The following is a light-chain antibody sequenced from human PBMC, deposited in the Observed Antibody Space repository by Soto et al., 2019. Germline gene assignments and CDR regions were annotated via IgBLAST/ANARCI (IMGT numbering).Light chain of an antibody. CDR3: QSYDSSLSGSL. Sequence: QSVLTQPPSVSGAPGQRVMISCTGSSSKIGAGSDVHWYQHLPGTAPKLLIYANTNRPSGVPDRFSASKSGTSASLAITGLQAEDEGDYYCQSYDSSLSGSLFGGGTKLTVL. CDR1: SSKIGAGSD. V-gene: IGLV1-40*01. J-gene: IGLJ3*02. CDR2: ANT.